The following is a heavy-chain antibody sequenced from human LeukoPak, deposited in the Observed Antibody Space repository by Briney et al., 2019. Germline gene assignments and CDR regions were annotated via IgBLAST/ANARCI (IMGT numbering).Heavy chain of an antibody. D-gene: IGHD4-23*01. CDR2: VYYSGST. CDR3: AREPSTTVVTP. V-gene: IGHV4-59*01. Sequence: SETLSLTCTVSGDFITAYYWSWIRQPPGKGLEWIGYVYYSGSTNYNPSLKSRVTISVDTSKNQFSLKLSSVTAADTAVYYCAREPSTTVVTPWGQGTLVTVSS. J-gene: IGHJ4*02. CDR1: GDFITAYY.